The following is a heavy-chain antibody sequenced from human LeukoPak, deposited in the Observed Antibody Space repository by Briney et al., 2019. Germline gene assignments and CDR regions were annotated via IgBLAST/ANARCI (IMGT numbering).Heavy chain of an antibody. D-gene: IGHD4-4*01. CDR3: AKVFVTALTTSAFDV. CDR1: GFTFSNYA. J-gene: IGHJ3*01. CDR2: ISRSGDST. Sequence: PGGSLRLSCAASGFTFSNYAMSWVRQTPGMRLEWVSAISRSGDSTYYTDSVKGRFTISRDNSKNTLYLQMNSLRAEDTAVYYCAKVFVTALTTSAFDVWGQGTMVTVSS. V-gene: IGHV3-23*01.